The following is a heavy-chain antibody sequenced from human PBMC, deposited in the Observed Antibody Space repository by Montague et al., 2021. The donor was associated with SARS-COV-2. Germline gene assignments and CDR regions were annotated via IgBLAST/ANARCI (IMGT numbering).Heavy chain of an antibody. CDR1: GGSISSYY. Sequence: SETLSLTCTVSGGSISSYYWSWTRQPPGKGLEWIGYIYYSGSTYYNPSLKSRVTISVDTSKNQFSLKLSSVTAADTAVYYCARFPYYYDNWFDPWGQGTLVTVSS. D-gene: IGHD3-22*01. CDR2: IYYSGST. J-gene: IGHJ5*02. CDR3: ARFPYYYDNWFDP. V-gene: IGHV4-59*08.